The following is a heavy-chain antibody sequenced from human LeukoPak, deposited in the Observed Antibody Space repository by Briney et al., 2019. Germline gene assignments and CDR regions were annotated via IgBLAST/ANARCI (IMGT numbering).Heavy chain of an antibody. CDR2: ISYSGST. Sequence: SDTLSLTCPVSGASISRYYWIWIRLPPGKGLEWVGYISYSGSTNYNPSLKSRVTISVGTSKNQFSLRLNSVTAADTAVYYCARHRSYSTITAFDYWGRGTLVTVSS. CDR1: GASISRYY. D-gene: IGHD6-25*01. J-gene: IGHJ4*02. CDR3: ARHRSYSTITAFDY. V-gene: IGHV4-59*08.